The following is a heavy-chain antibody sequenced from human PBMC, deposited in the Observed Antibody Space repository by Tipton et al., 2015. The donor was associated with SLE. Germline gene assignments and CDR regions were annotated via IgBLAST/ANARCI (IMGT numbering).Heavy chain of an antibody. CDR2: INHSGST. D-gene: IGHD6-13*01. Sequence: TLSLTCAVYGGSFSGYYWSWIRQPPGKGLEWIGEINHSGSTNYNPSLKSRVTISVDTSKNQFSLKLSSVTAADTAVYYCARQEIDYSSSRAFDYWGQGTLVAVSS. CDR3: ARQEIDYSSSRAFDY. V-gene: IGHV4-34*01. J-gene: IGHJ4*02. CDR1: GGSFSGYY.